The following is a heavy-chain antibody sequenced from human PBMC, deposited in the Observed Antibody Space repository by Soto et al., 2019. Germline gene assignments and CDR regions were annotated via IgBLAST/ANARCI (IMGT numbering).Heavy chain of an antibody. CDR2: ISAYNGNT. CDR1: GYTFTSYG. CDR3: ASDRYGGLFDY. D-gene: IGHD3-16*01. Sequence: ASVKVSCKASGYTFTSYGISWVRQAPGQGLEWMGWISAYNGNTNYAQKLQGRVTMTTDTSTSSAYMELRSLISVDTAVYYCASDRYGGLFDYWGQGTLVTVSS. V-gene: IGHV1-18*01. J-gene: IGHJ4*02.